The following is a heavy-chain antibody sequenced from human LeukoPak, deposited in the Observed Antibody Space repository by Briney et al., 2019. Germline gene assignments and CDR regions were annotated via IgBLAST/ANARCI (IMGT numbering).Heavy chain of an antibody. J-gene: IGHJ4*02. D-gene: IGHD4-17*01. V-gene: IGHV7-4-1*02. Sequence: ASVKVSCEASVYTFTSXXXXWVRQAPGQGXXXMGWINTNTGNPTYAQGYTGRFVFSLDTSVSTAYLQISSLKAEDTAVYYCARDLSDYGIDYWGQGTLVTVSS. CDR3: ARDLSDYGIDY. CDR1: VYTFTSXX. CDR2: INTNTGNP.